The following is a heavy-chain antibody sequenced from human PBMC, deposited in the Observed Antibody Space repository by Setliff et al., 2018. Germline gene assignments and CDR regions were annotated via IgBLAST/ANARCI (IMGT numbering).Heavy chain of an antibody. D-gene: IGHD2-2*01. CDR3: VRGGRGSSTSCYGYYFDY. V-gene: IGHV3-11*04. Sequence: GGSLRLSCALSGFIFSEHHIDWVRQSPGKGLEWVSYISSSGSTIYYADSVKGRFTISRDNSRNFLYQQMNSLRPEDMAVYYCVRGGRGSSTSCYGYYFDYWGQGTLVTVSS. CDR1: GFIFSEHH. CDR2: ISSSGSTI. J-gene: IGHJ4*02.